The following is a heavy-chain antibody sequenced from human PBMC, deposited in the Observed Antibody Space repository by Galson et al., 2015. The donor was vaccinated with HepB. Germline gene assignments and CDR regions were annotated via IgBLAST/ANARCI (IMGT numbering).Heavy chain of an antibody. J-gene: IGHJ6*04. Sequence: ETLSLTCAVYGGSFSGYYWSWIRQPPGKGLEWIGEINHSGSTNYNPSLKSRVTISVDTSKNQFSLKLSSVTAADTAVYYCAREPGIEIDVWGKGTTVTVSS. CDR2: INHSGST. CDR3: AREPGIEIDV. V-gene: IGHV4-34*01. CDR1: GGSFSGYY. D-gene: IGHD1-14*01.